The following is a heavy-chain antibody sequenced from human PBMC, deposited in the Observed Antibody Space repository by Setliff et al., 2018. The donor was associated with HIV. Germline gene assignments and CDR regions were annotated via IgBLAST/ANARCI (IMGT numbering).Heavy chain of an antibody. CDR3: ARRPEIQLWLSLFATPDYYFDY. D-gene: IGHD5-18*01. V-gene: IGHV1-18*01. CDR2: ISAYNGNT. Sequence: ASVKVSCKASGYTFTSYGISWVRQAPGQGLEWMGWISAYNGNTNYAQKLQGRVAMTTDTSTSTAYMELRSLRSDDTAVYYCARRPEIQLWLSLFATPDYYFDYWGQGTLVTVSS. CDR1: GYTFTSYG. J-gene: IGHJ4*02.